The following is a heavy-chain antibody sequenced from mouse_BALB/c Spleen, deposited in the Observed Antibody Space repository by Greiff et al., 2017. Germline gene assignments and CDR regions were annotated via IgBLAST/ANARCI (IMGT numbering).Heavy chain of an antibody. CDR1: GYSITSGYY. D-gene: IGHD2-14*01. CDR2: ISYDGSN. J-gene: IGHJ4*01. Sequence: DVKLVESGPDLVKPSQSLSLTCSVTGYSITSGYYWNWIRQFPGNKLEWMGYISYDGSNNYNPSLKNRISITRDTSKNQFFLKLNSVTTEDTATYYCARDRSYAMDYWGQGTSVTVSS. V-gene: IGHV3-6*02. CDR3: ARDRSYAMDY.